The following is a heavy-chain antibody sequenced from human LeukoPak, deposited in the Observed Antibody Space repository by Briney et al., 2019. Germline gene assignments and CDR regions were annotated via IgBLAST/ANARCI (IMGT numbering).Heavy chain of an antibody. CDR1: GGSLSGYY. Sequence: SETLSLTCPVYGGSLSGYYWSWIRQPPGKGLEWIGEINHSGSNNYNPTLKSRVTISVDTSKNQFSLKLSSVSAADTAVYYCARGGSSHYYYYMDVWGKGTTVTVSS. CDR3: ARGGSSHYYYYMDV. CDR2: INHSGSN. D-gene: IGHD6-6*01. J-gene: IGHJ6*03. V-gene: IGHV4-34*01.